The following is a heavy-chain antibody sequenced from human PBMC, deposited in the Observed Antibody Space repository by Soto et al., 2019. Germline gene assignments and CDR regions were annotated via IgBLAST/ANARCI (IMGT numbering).Heavy chain of an antibody. J-gene: IGHJ5*02. CDR1: GFTLSSYW. V-gene: IGHV3-7*01. D-gene: IGHD6-6*01. Sequence: GGSLRLSCAASGFTLSSYWMSWVRQAPGKGLEWVANIKQDGSEKYYVDSVKGRFTISRDNAKNSLYLQMNNLRAEDTAVYYCARSIAARLNWFDPWGQGTLVTVSS. CDR2: IKQDGSEK. CDR3: ARSIAARLNWFDP.